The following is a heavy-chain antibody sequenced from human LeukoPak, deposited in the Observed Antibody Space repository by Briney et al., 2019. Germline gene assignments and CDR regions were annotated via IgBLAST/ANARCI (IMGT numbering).Heavy chain of an antibody. CDR2: INAGNGNT. J-gene: IGHJ4*02. Sequence: ASVKVSCKASGYTFTSYAMHWVRQAPGQRLEWMGWINAGNGNTKYSQKFQGRVTITRDTSASTAYMELRSLRSDDAAVYYCARQIAVRNYFDYWGQGTLVTVSS. CDR1: GYTFTSYA. CDR3: ARQIAVRNYFDY. D-gene: IGHD6-19*01. V-gene: IGHV1-3*01.